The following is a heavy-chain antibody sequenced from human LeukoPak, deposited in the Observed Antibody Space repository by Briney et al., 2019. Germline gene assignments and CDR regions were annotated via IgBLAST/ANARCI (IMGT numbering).Heavy chain of an antibody. CDR1: GGSISSYY. Sequence: SETLSLTCTVSGGSISSYYWSWIRQPPGKGLEWIGYIYYSGSTNYSPSLKTRATISPDTSRNQFSLKLSSVTAADTAVYYCTRGTNPFDYWGQGTLVTVSS. CDR2: IYYSGST. D-gene: IGHD1-14*01. J-gene: IGHJ4*02. CDR3: TRGTNPFDY. V-gene: IGHV4-59*01.